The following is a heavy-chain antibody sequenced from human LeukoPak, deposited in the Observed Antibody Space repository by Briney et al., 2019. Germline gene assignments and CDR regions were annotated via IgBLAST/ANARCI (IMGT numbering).Heavy chain of an antibody. Sequence: SETLSLTCTVSGGSISSYYWSWIRQPPGKGLEWIGYIYYSGGTNYNPSLKSRVTISVDTSKNQFSLKLSSVTAADTAVYYCARAVRVGASNWFDPWGQGTLVTVSS. CDR1: GGSISSYY. V-gene: IGHV4-59*01. J-gene: IGHJ5*02. CDR2: IYYSGGT. D-gene: IGHD1-26*01. CDR3: ARAVRVGASNWFDP.